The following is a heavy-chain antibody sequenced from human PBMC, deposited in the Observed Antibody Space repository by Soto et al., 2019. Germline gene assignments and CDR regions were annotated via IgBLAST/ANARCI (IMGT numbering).Heavy chain of an antibody. CDR3: ARDEDRQQLGGNYYYIMDV. CDR2: IMPIFRTP. Sequence: QVQLVQSGAEVKKPGSSVKVSCKASGGTFSSSAFSWVRQAPGQGLEWMGGIMPIFRTPDYAQKFQGRVTISGDESTSTAYMELRSLTSEDTGVYYCARDEDRQQLGGNYYYIMDVWGQGTTVTVSS. CDR1: GGTFSSSA. D-gene: IGHD3-16*01. J-gene: IGHJ6*02. V-gene: IGHV1-69*12.